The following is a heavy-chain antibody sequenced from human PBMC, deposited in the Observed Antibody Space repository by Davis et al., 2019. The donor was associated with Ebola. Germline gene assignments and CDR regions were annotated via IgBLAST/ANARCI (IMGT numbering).Heavy chain of an antibody. Sequence: SETLSLTCTVSGGSINNYFWSWIRQPPGKGLEWIGNIHYLGNTNYNPSLKSRVTMSVDTSKNQFSLKLSSVTAADTAVYYCARLDPVVALDVWGQGTTVTVSS. J-gene: IGHJ6*02. CDR3: ARLDPVVALDV. CDR2: IHYLGNT. CDR1: GGSINNYF. D-gene: IGHD2-15*01. V-gene: IGHV4-59*01.